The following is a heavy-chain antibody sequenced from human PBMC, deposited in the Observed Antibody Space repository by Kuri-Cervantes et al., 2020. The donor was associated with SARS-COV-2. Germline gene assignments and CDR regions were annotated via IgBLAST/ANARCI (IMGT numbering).Heavy chain of an antibody. CDR3: AREGDGNYPEPFDY. J-gene: IGHJ4*02. CDR1: VGSIRNYY. V-gene: IGHV4-4*07. D-gene: IGHD1-7*01. CDR2: IFTSGTT. Sequence: ESLKISCTVSVGSIRNYYCNWVRQLAGKGLEWIGRIFTSGTTNYNPSLMSRVTMSIDTSKNQFSLRLTPVTAADTAVYYCAREGDGNYPEPFDYWGQGTLVTVSS.